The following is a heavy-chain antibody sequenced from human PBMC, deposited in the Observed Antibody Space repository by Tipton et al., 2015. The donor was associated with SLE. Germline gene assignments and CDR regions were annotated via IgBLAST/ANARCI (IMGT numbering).Heavy chain of an antibody. Sequence: TLSLTCTVSGGSISSGDYYWSWIRQHPGKGLEWIGYIYYTGSIYYNPSLKSRVTISVDTSKNQFSLKLSSVTAADTAVYYCARDLELALQASNWFDPWGQGTLVTVSS. J-gene: IGHJ5*02. CDR1: GGSISSGDYY. CDR2: IYYTGSI. D-gene: IGHD1-7*01. CDR3: ARDLELALQASNWFDP. V-gene: IGHV4-30-4*08.